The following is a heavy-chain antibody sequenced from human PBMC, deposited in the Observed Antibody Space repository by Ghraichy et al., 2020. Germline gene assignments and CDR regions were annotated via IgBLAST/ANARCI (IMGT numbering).Heavy chain of an antibody. CDR3: ALRHCSGGSCYSYYGMDV. D-gene: IGHD2-15*01. CDR2: INAGNGNT. V-gene: IGHV1-3*01. Sequence: ASVKVSCKASGYTFTSYAMHWVRQAPGQRLEWMGWINAGNGNTKYSQKFQGRVTITRDTSASTAYMELSSLRSEDTAVYYCALRHCSGGSCYSYYGMDVWGQGTTVTVSS. J-gene: IGHJ6*02. CDR1: GYTFTSYA.